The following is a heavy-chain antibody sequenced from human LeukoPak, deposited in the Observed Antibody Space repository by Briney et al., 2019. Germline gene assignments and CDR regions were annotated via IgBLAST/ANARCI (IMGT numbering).Heavy chain of an antibody. CDR1: GFTVSNNC. D-gene: IGHD6-19*01. J-gene: IGHJ4*02. CDR2: IYSGGNT. CDR3: ATMGTSGWSFDS. Sequence: GGSLRLSCAASGFTVSNNCMSLVRQAPGEGLEWVSVIYSGGNTYLTDSVKGRFTISRDSSKNTLYLQMNSLRAEDTAVYYCATMGTSGWSFDSWGQGTLVTVSS. V-gene: IGHV3-53*01.